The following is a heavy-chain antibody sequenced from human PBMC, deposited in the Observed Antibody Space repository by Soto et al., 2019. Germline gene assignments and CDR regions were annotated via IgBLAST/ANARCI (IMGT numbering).Heavy chain of an antibody. J-gene: IGHJ4*02. V-gene: IGHV3-30-3*01. CDR1: GFSFTTYA. CDR3: ARAIETAMDPCDY. Sequence: GSLRLSCAASGFSFTTYAMHWVRQAPGKGLEWVAVISDDGSIKYYADSVKGRFTISRDNSKNTFYLQMNSLRGDDTALYYCARAIETAMDPCDYWGQGALVTVSS. CDR2: ISDDGSIK. D-gene: IGHD5-18*01.